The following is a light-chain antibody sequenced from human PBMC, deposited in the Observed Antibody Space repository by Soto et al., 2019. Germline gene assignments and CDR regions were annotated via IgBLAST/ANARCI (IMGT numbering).Light chain of an antibody. V-gene: IGLV2-14*01. Sequence: QSALTQPVSVSASPGQSITISCAGTSSDIGRFDYVSWYQHHPGNAPKLVISAVSRRSSGISDRFSGSQSGNTATLTISGLQAEDEADYYCASYTTSTTQVFGGGTKVTVL. CDR3: ASYTTSTTQV. CDR1: SSDIGRFDY. J-gene: IGLJ3*02. CDR2: AVS.